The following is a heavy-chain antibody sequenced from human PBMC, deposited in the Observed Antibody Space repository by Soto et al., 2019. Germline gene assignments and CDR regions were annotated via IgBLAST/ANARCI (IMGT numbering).Heavy chain of an antibody. V-gene: IGHV3-23*01. D-gene: IGHD2-2*01. CDR2: ISGSGGSA. J-gene: IGHJ5*02. CDR3: AKDPYSGVLVPVAIGFDP. CDR1: GFTFSNNA. Sequence: XGSLRLSCAAAGFTFSNNAMTRVRQGPGRGLEWVSAISGSGGSAYYADSVKGRFTISRDNSKNTLYLQMNSLRADDSGVYYCAKDPYSGVLVPVAIGFDPWGPGTLVTVSS.